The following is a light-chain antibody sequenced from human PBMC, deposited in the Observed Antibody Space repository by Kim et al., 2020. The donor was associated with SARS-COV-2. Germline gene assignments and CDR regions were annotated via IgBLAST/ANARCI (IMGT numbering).Light chain of an antibody. V-gene: IGKV3-11*01. CDR1: QIVNTD. J-gene: IGKJ4*01. Sequence: SLSPGESATLSCRASQIVNTDLAWYQHKSGQAPRLLIYNTSNRAPAIPARFSGSGSGTDFTLTIDTLEPEDVAVYYCQQRWRWPLTFGGGTRLEI. CDR3: QQRWRWPLT. CDR2: NTS.